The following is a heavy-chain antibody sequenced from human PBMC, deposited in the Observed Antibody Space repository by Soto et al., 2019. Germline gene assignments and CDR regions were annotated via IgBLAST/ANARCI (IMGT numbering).Heavy chain of an antibody. D-gene: IGHD6-19*01. Sequence: GGSLRLSCAASGFSFSIYAMNWVRQAPGKGLEWVSGISGGGGSTYHADSVKGRFTISRDNVQNSLYLQMHSLRAEDTAVYYCARERGSGWTFDYWGQGTLVTVSS. CDR1: GFSFSIYA. CDR2: ISGGGGST. CDR3: ARERGSGWTFDY. V-gene: IGHV3-23*01. J-gene: IGHJ4*02.